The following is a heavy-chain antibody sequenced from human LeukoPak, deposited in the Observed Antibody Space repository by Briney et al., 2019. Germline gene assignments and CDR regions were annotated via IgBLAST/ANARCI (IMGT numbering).Heavy chain of an antibody. Sequence: WGSLRLSCSASGFTFSSYAMHWVRQAPGKGLEYVSAISSNGGSTYYADSVKGRFTISRDNSKNTLYLQMSSLRAEDTAVYYCVKDAMQWPDYYFDYWGQGTLVTVSS. CDR1: GFTFSSYA. CDR2: ISSNGGST. CDR3: VKDAMQWPDYYFDY. D-gene: IGHD6-19*01. V-gene: IGHV3-64D*06. J-gene: IGHJ4*02.